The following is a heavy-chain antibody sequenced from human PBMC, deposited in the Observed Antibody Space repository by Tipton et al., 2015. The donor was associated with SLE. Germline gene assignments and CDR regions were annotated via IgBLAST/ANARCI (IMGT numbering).Heavy chain of an antibody. CDR1: GGSISSGSYY. V-gene: IGHV4-39*07. CDR3: AREYGSGGSHAGAPFGY. CDR2: IYYSGST. Sequence: TLSLTCTVSGGSISSGSYYWGWIRQPPGKGLEWIGSIYYSGSTYYNPSLKSRVTISVDTSKNQFSLKLSSVTAADTAVYYCAREYGSGGSHAGAPFGYWGQGTLVTVSS. J-gene: IGHJ4*02. D-gene: IGHD2-15*01.